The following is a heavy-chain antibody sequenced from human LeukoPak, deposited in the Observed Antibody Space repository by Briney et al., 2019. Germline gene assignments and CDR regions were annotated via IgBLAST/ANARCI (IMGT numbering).Heavy chain of an antibody. J-gene: IGHJ6*02. CDR1: GFTVSSNY. CDR2: IYSGGST. V-gene: IGHV3-66*02. D-gene: IGHD2-2*01. CDR3: ASLYCSSTSCYHLYYYYYGMDV. Sequence: GGSLRLSCAASGFTVSSNYMSWVRQAPGKGLEWVSVIYSGGSTYYADSVKGRFTISRDNSKNTLYLQMNSLRAEDTAVYYCASLYCSSTSCYHLYYYYYGMDVWGQGTTVTVSS.